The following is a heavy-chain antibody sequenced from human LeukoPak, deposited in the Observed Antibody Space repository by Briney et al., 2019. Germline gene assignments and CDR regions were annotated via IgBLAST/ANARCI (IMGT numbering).Heavy chain of an antibody. Sequence: SETLSLTCTVSGGSISSYYWSWIRQPAGKGLEWIGRIYTSGSTNYNPSLKSRVTMSVDTSKNQFSLKLSSVTAADTAVYYCARDKSIAAAATDAFDIWGQGTMVTVSS. CDR3: ARDKSIAAAATDAFDI. J-gene: IGHJ3*02. CDR1: GGSISSYY. V-gene: IGHV4-4*07. D-gene: IGHD6-13*01. CDR2: IYTSGST.